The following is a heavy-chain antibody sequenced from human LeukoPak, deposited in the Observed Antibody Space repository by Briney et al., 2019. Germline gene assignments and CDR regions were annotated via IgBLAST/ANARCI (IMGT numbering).Heavy chain of an antibody. CDR1: GFTFSSYA. V-gene: IGHV3-23*01. J-gene: IGHJ4*02. D-gene: IGHD6-19*01. Sequence: GSPRDSRAASGFTFSSYATSWVRQAPGKGLEWVSAISRSGGNTYYVDSVKGRFTISRDNSKNTLNLQMNSLRAEDTAIYYCAKESMAGTSPDVDQWGQAAL. CDR2: ISRSGGNT. CDR3: AKESMAGTSPDVDQ.